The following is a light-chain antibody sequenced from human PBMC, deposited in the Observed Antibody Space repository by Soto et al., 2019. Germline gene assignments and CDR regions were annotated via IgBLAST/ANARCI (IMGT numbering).Light chain of an antibody. CDR1: ETVRTGS. Sequence: EIVLTQSPATLSLSPGEKATLSCRASETVRTGSLAWYQQKPGQAPRLLIFGASVSTTDIPDRFSGSGSGTDFALTVTRLAPEDFAVYHCQQYASSPCTFGQGTKLEIK. V-gene: IGKV3-20*01. CDR2: GAS. CDR3: QQYASSPCT. J-gene: IGKJ2*02.